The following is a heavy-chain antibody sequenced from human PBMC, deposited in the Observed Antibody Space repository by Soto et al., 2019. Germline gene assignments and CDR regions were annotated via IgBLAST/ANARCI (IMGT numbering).Heavy chain of an antibody. CDR2: INPNSGGT. D-gene: IGHD1-7*01. Sequence: GASVKVSCKASGYTFTGYYMHWVRQAPGQGLEWMGWINPNSGGTNYAQKFQGRVTMTRDTSISTAYMELSRMRSDDTAVYYCARGHELDKVSVDYWGQGTLVTVSS. J-gene: IGHJ4*02. CDR3: ARGHELDKVSVDY. V-gene: IGHV1-2*02. CDR1: GYTFTGYY.